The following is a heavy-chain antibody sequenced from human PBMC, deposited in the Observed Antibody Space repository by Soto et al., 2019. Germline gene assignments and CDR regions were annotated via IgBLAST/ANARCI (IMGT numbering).Heavy chain of an antibody. D-gene: IGHD3-10*01. CDR1: GGSISSDDYY. V-gene: IGHV4-30-4*01. J-gene: IGHJ5*02. Sequence: PSETLSLTCTVSGGSISSDDYYWSWIRQTPGKGLEWTGYIHYSGRTYYNPSLKSRVSISVDTSKNQFSLKLSSVTAADTAVYYCARAHFYYGSGSYYPWFDPWGQGTLITVSS. CDR3: ARAHFYYGSGSYYPWFDP. CDR2: IHYSGRT.